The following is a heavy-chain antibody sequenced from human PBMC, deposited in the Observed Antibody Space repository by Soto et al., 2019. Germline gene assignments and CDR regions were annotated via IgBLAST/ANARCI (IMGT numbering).Heavy chain of an antibody. V-gene: IGHV3-11*06. J-gene: IGHJ5*02. CDR2: ISPGSRYP. CDR3: VRGGGGGLFDP. CDR1: GFTFGDSY. D-gene: IGHD2-15*01. Sequence: PGGSLRLSCAGSGFTFGDSYMSWIRQAPGKGLEWLSYISPGSRYPAYADSVKGRFTISRDNAKRSRYLQMVSLTAEDTAIYYCVRGGGGGLFDPWGQGTMVTVSS.